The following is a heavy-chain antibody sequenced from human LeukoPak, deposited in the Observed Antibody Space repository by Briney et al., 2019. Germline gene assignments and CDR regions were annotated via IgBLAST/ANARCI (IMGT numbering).Heavy chain of an antibody. CDR2: IWYDGSNK. D-gene: IGHD3-22*01. CDR3: ARVREDSSGYWWYFDY. V-gene: IGHV3-33*01. J-gene: IGHJ4*02. CDR1: GFTFGSSD. Sequence: PGGSLRLSCAASGFTFGSSDMHWVRQAPGKGLEWVAVIWYDGSNKYYADSVKGRFTISRDNSKNTLYLQMNSLRAEDTALYYCARVREDSSGYWWYFDYWGQGTLVTVSS.